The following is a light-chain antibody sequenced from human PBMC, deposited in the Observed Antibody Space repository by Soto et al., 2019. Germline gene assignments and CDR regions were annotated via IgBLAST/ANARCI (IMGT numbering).Light chain of an antibody. V-gene: IGKV3D-15*01. CDR1: QSISTN. CDR2: DAS. J-gene: IGKJ4*01. CDR3: QQYNNWPLT. Sequence: ETVITQTPATLSVSPGDRATLSCRASQSISTNLAWYQQKPGQAPRLLIYDASTRATGIPARFSGSGSGTEFTLTISSLLSEDFAVYSCQQYNNWPLTFGGGPKVDIK.